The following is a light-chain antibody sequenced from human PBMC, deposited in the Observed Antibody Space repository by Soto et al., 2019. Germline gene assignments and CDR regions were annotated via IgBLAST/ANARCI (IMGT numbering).Light chain of an antibody. J-gene: IGKJ5*01. Sequence: DIQMTQSPSSLSASVGDRVTITCRASQSISSNLNWYQQKPGKAPKLLIYAASNLQSGVPSTFSGSGSGTDFTLTISSLQPEDFGTYYCQHIYSPPHTFGQGTRLEIK. CDR2: AAS. V-gene: IGKV1-39*01. CDR1: QSISSN. CDR3: QHIYSPPHT.